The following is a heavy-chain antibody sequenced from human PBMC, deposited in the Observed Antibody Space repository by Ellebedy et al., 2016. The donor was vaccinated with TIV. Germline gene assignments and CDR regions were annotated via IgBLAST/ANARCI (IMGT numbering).Heavy chain of an antibody. Sequence: SETLSLTCSVSGGSISSYYWSWIRLPPGKGLEWIGYVYYSGSTKYNPSLESRVSISVDSSKTKFSLRLTSVTAADTAIYYCARHTNSWYGYEYWGQGTLVTVSS. CDR3: ARHTNSWYGYEY. J-gene: IGHJ4*02. D-gene: IGHD6-13*01. V-gene: IGHV4-59*08. CDR2: VYYSGST. CDR1: GGSISSYY.